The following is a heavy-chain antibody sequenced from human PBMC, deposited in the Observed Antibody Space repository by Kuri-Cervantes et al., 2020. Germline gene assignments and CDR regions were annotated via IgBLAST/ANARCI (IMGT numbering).Heavy chain of an antibody. CDR2: INPDGGQK. J-gene: IGHJ4*02. V-gene: IGHV3-7*03. D-gene: IGHD2-8*02. Sequence: GESLKISCAASGVNFRSHWMSWVRQAPGKGLEWVADINPDGGQKVYVDSVKGRFTISRDNAKNSLYLQMNSLRAEDTAIYYCAKAYLLEYCTGTVCYPFDYWGQGTLVTVSS. CDR1: GVNFRSHW. CDR3: AKAYLLEYCTGTVCYPFDY.